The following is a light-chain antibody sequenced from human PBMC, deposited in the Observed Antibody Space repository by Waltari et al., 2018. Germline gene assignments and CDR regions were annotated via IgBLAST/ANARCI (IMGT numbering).Light chain of an antibody. J-gene: IGLJ2*01. V-gene: IGLV3-21*02. CDR1: QIRAKH. CDR2: HDS. Sequence: SYVLTQPPSVSVAPGQTATLACGAAQIRAKHVNWYQQRPGQAPVLVVYHDSGRPSGIPERFSGSNSENTAILTITGVEAGDEADYYCQVWDSDRVVFGGGTKLTVL. CDR3: QVWDSDRVV.